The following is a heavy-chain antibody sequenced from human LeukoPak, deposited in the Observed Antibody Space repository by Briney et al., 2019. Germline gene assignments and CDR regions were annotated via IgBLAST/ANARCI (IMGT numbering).Heavy chain of an antibody. D-gene: IGHD4-17*01. V-gene: IGHV3-21*04. CDR2: ISSSSSYI. CDR1: GFTFSSYS. J-gene: IGHJ1*01. Sequence: GGSLRLPCAASGFTFSSYSMNWVRQAPGKGLEWVSSISSSSSYIYYADSVKGRFTISRDNAKNSLYLQMNSLRAEDTAVYYCARISYGDYAYFQHWGQGTLVTVSS. CDR3: ARISYGDYAYFQH.